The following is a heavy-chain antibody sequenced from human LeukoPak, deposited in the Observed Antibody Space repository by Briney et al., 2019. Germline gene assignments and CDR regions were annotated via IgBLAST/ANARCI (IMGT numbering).Heavy chain of an antibody. CDR1: GFTFSSYG. Sequence: GGSLRLSCAASGFTFSSYGMHWVRQAPGKGLEWVAVMSNDGSIKKYANSVKGRFTISRDNSKSTLYLQMDSLRAEDTAVYYCAREFTIFGVVIQRYDAFDIWGQGTMVTVTS. V-gene: IGHV3-30*19. D-gene: IGHD3-3*01. J-gene: IGHJ3*02. CDR2: MSNDGSIK. CDR3: AREFTIFGVVIQRYDAFDI.